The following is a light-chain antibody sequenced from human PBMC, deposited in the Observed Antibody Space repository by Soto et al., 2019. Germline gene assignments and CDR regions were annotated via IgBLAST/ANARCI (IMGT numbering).Light chain of an antibody. V-gene: IGLV2-8*01. J-gene: IGLJ1*01. CDR2: EVY. CDR3: SSYVGTNSYV. Sequence: ALTQPPSPSGSPGQSVTISCPGTSSDIGGYNYVSWYQHHPGKAPKLIIYEVYKRPSGVPDRFSGSKSGNTAALTVSGLQAEDEADYYCSSYVGTNSYVFGTGTKVTVL. CDR1: SSDIGGYNY.